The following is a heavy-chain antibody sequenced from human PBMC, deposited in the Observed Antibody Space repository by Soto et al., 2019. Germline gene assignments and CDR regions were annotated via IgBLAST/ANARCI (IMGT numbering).Heavy chain of an antibody. CDR2: MFYSVAT. J-gene: IGHJ1*01. Sequence: SETLSLTCTVSGGSISDISYCWGWILHPPGKGLQWIGCMFYSVATYYNPSLKNRVTLSVDTSNNEFSLKLVSVTAPDTAVYYCARHKSGSDWRERWGQGKMVNVSA. V-gene: IGHV4-39*01. CDR3: ARHKSGSDWRER. CDR1: GGSISDISYC. D-gene: IGHD2-21*02.